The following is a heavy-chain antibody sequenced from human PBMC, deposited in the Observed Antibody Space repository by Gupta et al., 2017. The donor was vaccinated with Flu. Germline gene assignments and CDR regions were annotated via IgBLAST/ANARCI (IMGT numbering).Heavy chain of an antibody. J-gene: IGHJ5*02. V-gene: IGHV4-4*07. CDR1: GGSISSYY. CDR2: IYTSGST. D-gene: IGHD3-3*01. CDR3: ARDKTPYDFWSGYSNWFDP. Sequence: QVQLQESGPGLAKPSETLSLTCTVSGGSISSYYWSWIRQPAGKGLEWIGRIYTSGSTNYNPSLKSRVTMAVDTSKNQFSLKLSSVTAADTAVYYCARDKTPYDFWSGYSNWFDPWPGNPGHRLL.